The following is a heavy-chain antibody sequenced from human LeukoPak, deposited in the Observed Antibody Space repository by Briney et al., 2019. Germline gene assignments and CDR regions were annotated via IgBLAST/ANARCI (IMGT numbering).Heavy chain of an antibody. V-gene: IGHV3-21*01. CDR2: ISSSSSYI. J-gene: IGHJ5*02. Sequence: PGGSLRLSCAASGFTFSSYSMNWVRKAPGKGLEWVSSISSSSSYIYYAGSVKGRFTISRDNAKNSLYLQMNSLRAEDTAVYYCARSIVVVPAAMYQKYNWFDPWGQGTLVTVSS. CDR1: GFTFSSYS. D-gene: IGHD2-2*01. CDR3: ARSIVVVPAAMYQKYNWFDP.